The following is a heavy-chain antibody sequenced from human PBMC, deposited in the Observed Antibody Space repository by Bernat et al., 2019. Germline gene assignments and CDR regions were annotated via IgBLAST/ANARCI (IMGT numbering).Heavy chain of an antibody. CDR2: ISGSGGST. D-gene: IGHD3-10*01. J-gene: IGHJ4*02. Sequence: EVQLLESGGGLVQPGGSLRLSCAASGFTFSSYAMSWVRQAPGKGLEWVSAISGSGGSTYYADSVKGRLTISRDNSKNRLYMQMNSLRAEDTAVYYCAKVDYGSGSNYGAQNYWGQGTLVTVSS. V-gene: IGHV3-23*01. CDR1: GFTFSSYA. CDR3: AKVDYGSGSNYGAQNY.